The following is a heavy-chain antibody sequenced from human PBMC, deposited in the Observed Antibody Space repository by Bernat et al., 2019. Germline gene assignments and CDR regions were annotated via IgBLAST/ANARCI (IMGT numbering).Heavy chain of an antibody. J-gene: IGHJ4*02. CDR1: GFSLSTSRVG. CDR2: VYWDDDN. D-gene: IGHD6-13*01. CDR3: ANRLSTAGQFDY. V-gene: IGHV2-5*02. Sequence: QITLKESGPTLVKPTQTLTLTCTFSGFSLSTSRVGVGWIRQPPGKALEWLAIVYWDDDNRYSPSLKNRLTVTKDTSKNQVILTMTNMDPVDTATYYCANRLSTAGQFDYWGQGTLVTVSS.